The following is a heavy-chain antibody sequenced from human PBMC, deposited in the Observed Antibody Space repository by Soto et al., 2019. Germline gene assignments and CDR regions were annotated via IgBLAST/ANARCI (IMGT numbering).Heavy chain of an antibody. CDR3: ARDHVAVAGFDY. CDR2: IYHSGST. Sequence: SETLSLTCAVSGYSISSGYYWGWIRQPPGKGLEWIGSIYHSGSTYYNPSLKSRVTISVDTSKNQFSLKLSSVTAADTAVYYCARDHVAVAGFDYWGQGTLVTVSS. CDR1: GYSISSGYY. J-gene: IGHJ4*02. D-gene: IGHD6-19*01. V-gene: IGHV4-38-2*02.